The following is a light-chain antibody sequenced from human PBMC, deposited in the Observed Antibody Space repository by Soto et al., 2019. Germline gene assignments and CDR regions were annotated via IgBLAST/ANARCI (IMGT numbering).Light chain of an antibody. CDR3: VAWDGTLSAVL. CDR1: SSNIGSNY. CDR2: RTN. J-gene: IGLJ2*01. Sequence: QSVLTQPPSASGTLGQRVTISCSGSSSNIGSNYVYWYQQLPGTAPKLLIYRTNQRPSGVPDRFSASKSGASASLAISGLRSEDEGDYYCVAWDGTLSAVLFAGGTKLTVL. V-gene: IGLV1-47*01.